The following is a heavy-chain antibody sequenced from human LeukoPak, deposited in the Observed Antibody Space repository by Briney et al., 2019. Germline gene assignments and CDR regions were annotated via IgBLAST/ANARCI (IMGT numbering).Heavy chain of an antibody. CDR2: IYYSGST. D-gene: IGHD1-14*01. J-gene: IGHJ4*02. V-gene: IGHV4-39*07. CDR1: GGSISSGSYY. Sequence: SETLSLTCTVSGGSISSGSYYWGWIRQPPGNGLEWIGNIYYSGSTYYNPSLKSRVSISVDTSKNQFSLKLTSVTAADTAVYYCARAPEYGLYYFDYWGQGTLVTVSS. CDR3: ARAPEYGLYYFDY.